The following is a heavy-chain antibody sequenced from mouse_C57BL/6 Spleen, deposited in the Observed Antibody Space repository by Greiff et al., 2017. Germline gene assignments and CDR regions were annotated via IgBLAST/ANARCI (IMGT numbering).Heavy chain of an antibody. CDR2: IYPGSGNT. J-gene: IGHJ4*01. CDR1: GYTFTDYY. V-gene: IGHV1-76*01. Sequence: VQVVESGAELVRPGASVKLSCKASGYTFTDYYINWVKQRPGQGLEWIARIYPGSGNTYYNEKFKGKATLTAEKSSSTAYMQLSSLTSEDSAVYFCARGDYAMDYWGQGTSVTVSS. CDR3: ARGDYAMDY.